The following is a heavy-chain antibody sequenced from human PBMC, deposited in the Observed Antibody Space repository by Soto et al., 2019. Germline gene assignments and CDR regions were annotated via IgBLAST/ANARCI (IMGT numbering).Heavy chain of an antibody. Sequence: SETLSLTCTVSDASISSSSYYWDWIRQPPGRGLEWIGAIYYNGSTYYNPSLKSRVTISVETSKKQFSLKLSSVTAADTAVYYCARHEVLYLDWLPNYSLDVSGQRNTVTVSS. CDR2: IYYNGST. J-gene: IGHJ6*02. V-gene: IGHV4-39*01. CDR1: DASISSSSYY. CDR3: ARHEVLYLDWLPNYSLDV. D-gene: IGHD3-9*01.